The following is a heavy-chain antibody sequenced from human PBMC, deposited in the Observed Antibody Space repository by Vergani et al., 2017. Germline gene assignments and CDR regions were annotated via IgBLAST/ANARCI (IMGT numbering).Heavy chain of an antibody. CDR1: GYTFTGYY. CDR2: INPNRGGT. J-gene: IGHJ4*02. D-gene: IGHD6-19*01. Sequence: QVQLVQSGAEVEKPGASVKVFCKASGYTFTGYYMHWGRQAPGQGPEWMGWINPNRGGTNYAQKFQGRVTMTRDTSISTAYMELSRLRSDDTAVYYCARDRTPVAVAGTAANFDYWGQGTLVTVSS. CDR3: ARDRTPVAVAGTAANFDY. V-gene: IGHV1-2*02.